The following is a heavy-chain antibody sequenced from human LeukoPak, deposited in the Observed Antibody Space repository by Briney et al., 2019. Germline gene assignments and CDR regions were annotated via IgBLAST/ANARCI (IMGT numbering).Heavy chain of an antibody. CDR2: IKQDGSDK. CDR3: ARDSSSGWYTDAFDI. D-gene: IGHD6-19*01. CDR1: GFTFSTSW. V-gene: IGHV3-7*01. Sequence: PGGSLRLSCAASGFTFSTSWMTWVRQAPGKGLEWVANIKQDGSDKYYMDSVKGRFTISRDNAKNSLYLQMNSLRAEDTAVYYCARDSSSGWYTDAFDIWGQGTMVTVSS. J-gene: IGHJ3*02.